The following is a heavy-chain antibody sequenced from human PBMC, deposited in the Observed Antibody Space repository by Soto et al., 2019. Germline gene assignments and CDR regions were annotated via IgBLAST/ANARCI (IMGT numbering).Heavy chain of an antibody. CDR2: INHSGST. CDR1: GGSFSGYY. D-gene: IGHD3-3*01. V-gene: IGHV4-34*01. J-gene: IGHJ4*02. Sequence: LSLTCAVYGGSFSGYYLLWIRQPPGKGLEWIGEINHSGSTNYNPSLKSRVTISVDTSKNQFSLKLSSVTAADTAVYYCARGRGNDFWSGYYTQPTTYFDYWGQGTLVTVSS. CDR3: ARGRGNDFWSGYYTQPTTYFDY.